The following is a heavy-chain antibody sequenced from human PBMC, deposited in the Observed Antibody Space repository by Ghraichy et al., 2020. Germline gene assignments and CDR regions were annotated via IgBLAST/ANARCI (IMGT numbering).Heavy chain of an antibody. D-gene: IGHD5-18*01. Sequence: ASVKVSCKASGYTFTDYYMHWVRQAPGQGLEWMGWISPNSGGTHFAQQFQGRVTMTRDTSITTAYMELSRLRSDDTAVYYCARDVDTIMVGWFDTWGQGGRVTVST. CDR2: ISPNSGGT. V-gene: IGHV1-2*02. CDR3: ARDVDTIMVGWFDT. J-gene: IGHJ5*02. CDR1: GYTFTDYY.